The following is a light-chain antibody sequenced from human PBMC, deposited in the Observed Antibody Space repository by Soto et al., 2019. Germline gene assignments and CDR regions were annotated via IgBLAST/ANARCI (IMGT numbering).Light chain of an antibody. CDR1: SSNIGSNT. J-gene: IGLJ2*01. CDR3: AAWDDSLNGPHVV. V-gene: IGLV1-44*01. CDR2: SNN. Sequence: QSVLTQPPSASGTPGQRVTISWSGSSSNIGSNTVNWYQQLPGTAPKLLIYSNNQRPSGVPDRFSGSKSGTSASLAISGLQSEDEADYYCAAWDDSLNGPHVVFGGGTQLTVL.